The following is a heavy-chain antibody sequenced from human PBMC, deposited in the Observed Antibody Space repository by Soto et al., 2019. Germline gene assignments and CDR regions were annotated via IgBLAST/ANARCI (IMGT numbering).Heavy chain of an antibody. Sequence: SETLSVTCTVSGDSMTRSVWWTWVRQPPGKGLEWIGEVFHTGNTNYNPSLKSRVTMSVDKSTNEFSLKVTSVTAADTAIYYCARKAWVRFDYWGQGALVTVSS. V-gene: IGHV4-4*02. J-gene: IGHJ4*02. CDR2: VFHTGNT. CDR3: ARKAWVRFDY. CDR1: GDSMTRSVW. D-gene: IGHD7-27*01.